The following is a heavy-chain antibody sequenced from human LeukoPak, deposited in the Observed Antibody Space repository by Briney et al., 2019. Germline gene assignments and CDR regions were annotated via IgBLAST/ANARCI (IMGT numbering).Heavy chain of an antibody. CDR2: INHSGST. Sequence: SETLSLTCAVYGGSFSGYYWSWIRQPPGKGLEWTGEINHSGSTNYNPSLKSRVTISVDTSKNQFSLNLSSVTAVDTAVYYCATERRYSSGRWDYYFDIWGQGTLVTVSS. CDR3: ATERRYSSGRWDYYFDI. J-gene: IGHJ4*02. V-gene: IGHV4-34*01. D-gene: IGHD6-19*01. CDR1: GGSFSGYY.